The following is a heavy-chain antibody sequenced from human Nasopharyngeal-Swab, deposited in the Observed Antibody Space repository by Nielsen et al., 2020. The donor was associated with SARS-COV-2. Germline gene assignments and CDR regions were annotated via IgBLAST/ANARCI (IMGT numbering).Heavy chain of an antibody. J-gene: IGHJ4*02. V-gene: IGHV3-23*01. Sequence: GESLKISCAASGFTFSSYAMSWVRQAPGKGLEWVSAISGSGGTTYYADSVKGRFTISRDNSKNTLYLQMNSLRAEDTAVCYCARDLGGYFDYWGQGTLVTVSS. CDR3: ARDLGGYFDY. CDR2: ISGSGGTT. D-gene: IGHD3-16*01. CDR1: GFTFSSYA.